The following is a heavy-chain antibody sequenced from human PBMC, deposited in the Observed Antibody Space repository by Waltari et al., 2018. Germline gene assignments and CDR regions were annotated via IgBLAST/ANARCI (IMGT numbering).Heavy chain of an antibody. CDR2: IKQDGSEK. CDR3: ARVSWDTITRKGIDY. Sequence: EVQLVESGGDWVQPGGALSISCAAAGFTFSTYWMSWVRQAPGKGLEWVANIKQDGSEKLYVDSVKGRFTISRDNARNSLYLQMNSLRGEDTAVYYCARVSWDTITRKGIDYWGLGTLVIVSS. CDR1: GFTFSTYW. D-gene: IGHD1-26*01. V-gene: IGHV3-7*01. J-gene: IGHJ4*02.